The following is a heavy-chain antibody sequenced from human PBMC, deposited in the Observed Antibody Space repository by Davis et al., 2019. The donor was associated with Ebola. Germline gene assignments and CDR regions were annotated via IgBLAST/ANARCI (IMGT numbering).Heavy chain of an antibody. V-gene: IGHV1-58*01. CDR2: IVVGSGNT. CDR3: AAGGTGGADNWFDP. J-gene: IGHJ5*02. D-gene: IGHD7-27*01. Sequence: SVKVSCKPSGFTFTRSAVQWVRQARGQRLESIGWIVVGSGNTTYAQKFQVRVTITRDMSTSTAYRELNSLTSEDTAVYYCAAGGTGGADNWFDPWGQGTLVTVSS. CDR1: GFTFTRSA.